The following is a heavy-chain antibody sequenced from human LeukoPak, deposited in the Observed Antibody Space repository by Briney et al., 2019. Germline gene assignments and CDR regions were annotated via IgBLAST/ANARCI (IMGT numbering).Heavy chain of an antibody. CDR1: GFTFSGHY. CDR3: ASNDYRDEGIDS. CDR2: ISNNNRYT. J-gene: IGHJ4*02. Sequence: PGGSLRLSCATSGFTFSGHYMAWIRQAPGKGLEWISYISNNNRYTNYADSVKGRFTISRDNAKNSLYLQMDSLRAEDTAVYFCASNDYRDEGIDSWGQGTLVTVSS. V-gene: IGHV3-11*06. D-gene: IGHD4-17*01.